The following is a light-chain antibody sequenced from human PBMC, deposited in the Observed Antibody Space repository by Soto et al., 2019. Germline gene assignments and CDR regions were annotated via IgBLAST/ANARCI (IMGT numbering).Light chain of an antibody. Sequence: EILLTQSPATLSLSPGERATLSCRASQSVTSYLAWYQQKPGQAPRLLIYAASNRATGIPARFSGSGSRTDFTLTISSLEPEDFAVYYCQQRSNWPVTFGPGTKVDIK. CDR2: AAS. CDR3: QQRSNWPVT. V-gene: IGKV3-11*01. CDR1: QSVTSY. J-gene: IGKJ3*01.